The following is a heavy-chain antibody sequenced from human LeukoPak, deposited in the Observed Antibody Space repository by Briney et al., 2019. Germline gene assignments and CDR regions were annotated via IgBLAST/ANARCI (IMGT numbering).Heavy chain of an antibody. D-gene: IGHD1-26*01. V-gene: IGHV1-2*02. CDR2: INPNSGGT. CDR1: GYTFTGYY. Sequence: ASVKVSCKASGYTFTGYYMHWVRQAPGQGLEWMGWINPNSGGTNYAQKFQGRVTMTRDTSISTAYMELSRLRSDDTAVYYCAGYKSGSYKVDDAFDIWGQGTMVTVSS. CDR3: AGYKSGSYKVDDAFDI. J-gene: IGHJ3*02.